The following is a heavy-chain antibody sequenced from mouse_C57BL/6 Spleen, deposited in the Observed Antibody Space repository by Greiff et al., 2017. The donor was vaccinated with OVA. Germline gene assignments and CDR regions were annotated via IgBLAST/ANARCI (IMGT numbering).Heavy chain of an antibody. D-gene: IGHD1-1*01. CDR1: GYTFTSYW. CDR3: ARNWDYGSSPYWYFDV. Sequence: VQLQQPGAELVKPGASVKLSYKASGYTFTSYWMHWVKQRPGRGLEWIGRIDPNSGGTKYNEKFKSKATLTVDKPSSTAYMQLSSLTSEDSAVYYCARNWDYGSSPYWYFDVWGTGTTVTVSS. V-gene: IGHV1-72*01. J-gene: IGHJ1*03. CDR2: IDPNSGGT.